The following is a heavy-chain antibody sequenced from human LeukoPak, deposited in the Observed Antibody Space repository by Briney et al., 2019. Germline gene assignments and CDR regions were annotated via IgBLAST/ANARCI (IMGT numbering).Heavy chain of an antibody. J-gene: IGHJ4*02. CDR3: ARGGGPYSSSWT. Sequence: ASVMLSCTASGGTFSSNYISWVRQAPGQGLEWMGRIIPILGIANYAQKFQGRVTITADNSTSTAYMKLRRLRSEDTAVYYCARGGGPYSSSWTWGQGTLVTVSS. D-gene: IGHD6-13*01. CDR1: GGTFSSNY. V-gene: IGHV1-69*04. CDR2: IIPILGIA.